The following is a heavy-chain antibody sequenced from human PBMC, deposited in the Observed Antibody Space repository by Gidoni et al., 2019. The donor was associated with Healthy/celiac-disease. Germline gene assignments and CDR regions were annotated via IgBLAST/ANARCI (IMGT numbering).Heavy chain of an antibody. V-gene: IGHV4-34*01. J-gene: IGHJ4*02. Sequence: QVQLQQWGAGLLKPSETLSLTCAVYGGSFIVYSWTWIRQPPGKGLEWIGEINHSGSTNYNPSLKSRVTISVETSKNQFSLNLSSVTAADTAVYYCTRGQWADYWGQGTLVTVSS. CDR3: TRGQWADY. CDR2: INHSGST. CDR1: GGSFIVYS. D-gene: IGHD1-26*01.